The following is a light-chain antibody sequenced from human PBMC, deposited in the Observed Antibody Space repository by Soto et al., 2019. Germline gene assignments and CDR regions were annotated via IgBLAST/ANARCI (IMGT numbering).Light chain of an antibody. CDR1: QGISDY. J-gene: IGKJ3*01. CDR3: QKYNSAPKT. V-gene: IGKV1-27*01. CDR2: AAS. Sequence: DTQMTQSPSSLSASVRDRVTITCRASQGISDYLVWYQQSPGKVPKLLIYAASTLQSGVPSRFSGSGSGTDFTLTISSLQPEDVATYYCQKYNSAPKTFGPGTKVDN.